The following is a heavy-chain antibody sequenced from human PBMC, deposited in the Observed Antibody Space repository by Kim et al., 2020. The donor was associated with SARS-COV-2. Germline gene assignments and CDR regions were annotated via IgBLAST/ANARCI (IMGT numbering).Heavy chain of an antibody. V-gene: IGHV4-34*01. D-gene: IGHD2-2*01. CDR1: GGSFSGYY. CDR3: ARGKDIVVVPAAMPRWFDP. CDR2: INHSGST. Sequence: SETLSLTCAVYGGSFSGYYWSWIRQPPGKGLEWIGEINHSGSTNYNPSLKSRVTISVDTSKNQFSLKLSSVTAADTAVYYCARGKDIVVVPAAMPRWFDPWGQGTLVTVSS. J-gene: IGHJ5*02.